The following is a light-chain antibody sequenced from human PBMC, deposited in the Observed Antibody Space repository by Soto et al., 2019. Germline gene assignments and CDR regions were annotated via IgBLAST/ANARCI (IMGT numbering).Light chain of an antibody. CDR3: CSYAGSSTYV. CDR1: SSDVGSYDL. V-gene: IGLV2-23*01. Sequence: QSVLTQPASVSGSPGQSLTISCTGTSSDVGSYDLVSWYQQRPGKAPKLMIYESNQRPSGVSNRFSGSKSGDTASLTISGLQAEDEADYYCCSYAGSSTYVFGGGTKLTVL. J-gene: IGLJ1*01. CDR2: ESN.